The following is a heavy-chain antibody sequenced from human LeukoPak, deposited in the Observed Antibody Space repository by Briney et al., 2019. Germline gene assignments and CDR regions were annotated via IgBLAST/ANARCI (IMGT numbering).Heavy chain of an antibody. D-gene: IGHD3-22*01. CDR3: ARDDDTGYYYYGMDV. CDR2: IYSGGST. CDR1: GFTFSSYW. V-gene: IGHV3-66*01. Sequence: PGGSLRLSCAASGFTFSSYWMSWVRQAPGKGLEWVSVIYSGGSTYYADSVKGRFTISRDNSKNTLYLQMNSLRAEDTAVYYCARDDDTGYYYYGMDVWGQGTTVTVSS. J-gene: IGHJ6*02.